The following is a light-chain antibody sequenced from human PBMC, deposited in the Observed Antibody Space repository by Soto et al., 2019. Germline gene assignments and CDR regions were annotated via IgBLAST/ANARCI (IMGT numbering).Light chain of an antibody. V-gene: IGKV1-9*01. CDR2: AAS. J-gene: IGKJ5*01. CDR1: QDMSHY. CDR3: QQRSNWPPIT. Sequence: IQLTQSPSSLSASVGDRVTITCRASQDMSHYLAWYQQKPGKAPKLLIYAASTLQSGVPSRFSGSGSGTDFTLTISSLETEDFAVYYCQQRSNWPPITFGQGTRLEI.